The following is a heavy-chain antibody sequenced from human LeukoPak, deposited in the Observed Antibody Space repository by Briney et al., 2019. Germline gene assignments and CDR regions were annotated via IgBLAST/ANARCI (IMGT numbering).Heavy chain of an antibody. D-gene: IGHD4-17*01. Sequence: GGSLRLSCAASGFTFGSYGMHWVCQAPGKGLEWVALIWYDGSNKYYGDSVKGRFTISRDNSKNTLYLQMNSLRAEDTAVYYCAKDGYGVLDYWGQGTLVTVSS. J-gene: IGHJ4*02. CDR2: IWYDGSNK. CDR1: GFTFGSYG. CDR3: AKDGYGVLDY. V-gene: IGHV3-33*06.